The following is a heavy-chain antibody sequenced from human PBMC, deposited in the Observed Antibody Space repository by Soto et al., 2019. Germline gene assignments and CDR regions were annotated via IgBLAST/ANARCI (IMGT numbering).Heavy chain of an antibody. CDR2: IYHSGST. V-gene: IGHV4-4*02. CDR1: GGSISSSNW. Sequence: KPSETLSLTCAVSGGSISSSNWWSWVRQPPGKGLEWIGEIYHSGSTNYNPPLKSRVTISVDKSKNQFSLKLSSVTAADTAVYYCARDPDSMVATRWFDPWGQGTLVTVSS. CDR3: ARDPDSMVATRWFDP. J-gene: IGHJ5*02. D-gene: IGHD5-12*01.